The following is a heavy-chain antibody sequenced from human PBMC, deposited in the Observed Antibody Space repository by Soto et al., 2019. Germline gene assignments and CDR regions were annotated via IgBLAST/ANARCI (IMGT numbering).Heavy chain of an antibody. CDR2: MNPNSGNT. D-gene: IGHD6-6*01. J-gene: IGHJ6*03. CDR1: GYTFTSYD. CDR3: AKIGITGRQLGYYYYYYMDV. V-gene: IGHV1-8*01. Sequence: ASVKVSCKASGYTFTSYDINWVRQATGQGLEWMGWMNPNSGNTGYAQKFQGRVTMTRNTSISTAYMELSSLRSEDTAVYYCAKIGITGRQLGYYYYYYMDVWGKGTTVTVSS.